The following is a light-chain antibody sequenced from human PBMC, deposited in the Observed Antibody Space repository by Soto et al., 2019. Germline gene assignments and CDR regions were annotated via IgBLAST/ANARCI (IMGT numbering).Light chain of an antibody. V-gene: IGLV1-40*01. CDR3: QSYDSSLSGSVV. CDR2: TNS. CDR1: SSNIGANYD. J-gene: IGLJ1*01. Sequence: QSALTQPPSVSGAPGQRVTISCTGSSSNIGANYDVHWYQSLPGTAPKLLIYTNSNRPSGVPDRFSGSKSGTSASLAITGLQAEDEADYYCQSYDSSLSGSVVFGTGTKVTVL.